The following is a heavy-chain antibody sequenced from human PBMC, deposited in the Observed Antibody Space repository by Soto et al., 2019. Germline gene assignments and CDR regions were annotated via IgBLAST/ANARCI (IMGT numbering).Heavy chain of an antibody. J-gene: IGHJ5*02. Sequence: SETLSLTCTVSGGSISSGDYYWSWIRQPPGKGLEWIGYIYYSGSTYYNPSLKSRVTISVDTSKNQFSLKLSSVTAADTAVYYCARAIGYCISTSCYDNNWFDPWGQGTLVTVSS. V-gene: IGHV4-30-4*01. D-gene: IGHD2-2*01. CDR1: GGSISSGDYY. CDR2: IYYSGST. CDR3: ARAIGYCISTSCYDNNWFDP.